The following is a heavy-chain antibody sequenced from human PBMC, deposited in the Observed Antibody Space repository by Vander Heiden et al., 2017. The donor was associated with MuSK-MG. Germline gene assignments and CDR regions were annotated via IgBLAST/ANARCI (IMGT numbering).Heavy chain of an antibody. D-gene: IGHD4-17*01. J-gene: IGHJ4*02. Sequence: QVQLVESGGGLVKPGGSLTVSCEASGFPFSDYYMSWVRQGPGKGLEWVAYISSRSHNIFYADAVKGRFTVSRDNAKNSVYLQMTGLGAADTAIYFCARYSDYVGGKDFFFDYWGQGALVTVSS. CDR3: ARYSDYVGGKDFFFDY. V-gene: IGHV3-11*01. CDR2: ISSRSHNI. CDR1: GFPFSDYY.